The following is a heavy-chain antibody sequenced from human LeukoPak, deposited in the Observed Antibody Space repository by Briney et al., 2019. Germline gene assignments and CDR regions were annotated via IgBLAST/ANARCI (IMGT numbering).Heavy chain of an antibody. J-gene: IGHJ4*02. CDR2: ISYDGSNK. CDR1: GFTFSSYG. D-gene: IGHD4-11*01. Sequence: GRSLRLSCAASGFTFSSYGMHWVRQAPGKGLEWVAVISYDGSNKYYADSVKGRFTISRDNSKNTLYLQMNSLRPEDTAVYYCAKDKLQLLILDYFDYWGQGTLVTVSS. V-gene: IGHV3-30*18. CDR3: AKDKLQLLILDYFDY.